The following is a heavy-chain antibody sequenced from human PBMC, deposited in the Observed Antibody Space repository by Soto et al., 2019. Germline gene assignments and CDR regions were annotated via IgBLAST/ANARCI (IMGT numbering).Heavy chain of an antibody. V-gene: IGHV3-30-3*01. Sequence: GGSLRLSCAASGFTFSSYAMHWVRQAPGKGLEWVAVISYDGSNKYYADSVKGRFTISRDNSKNTLYLQMNSLRAEDTAVYYCARDGGWFGELHLDYYYYYGMDVWGQGTTVTVSS. J-gene: IGHJ6*02. CDR3: ARDGGWFGELHLDYYYYYGMDV. CDR2: ISYDGSNK. CDR1: GFTFSSYA. D-gene: IGHD3-10*01.